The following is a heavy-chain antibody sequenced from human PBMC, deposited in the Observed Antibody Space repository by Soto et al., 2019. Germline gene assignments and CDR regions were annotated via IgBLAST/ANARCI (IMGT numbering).Heavy chain of an antibody. V-gene: IGHV3-30*18. J-gene: IGHJ6*02. CDR3: AKVIRADSTSSNFYYYSGLDV. CDR1: GFTFRTYG. Sequence: QVQLVESGGGVVQPGRSLRLSCAAYGFTFRTYGMHWIRQAPGKGLEWLAVISNNGINKYYADSVKGRFTISRDNSRDTLFLQMNSLRGEDTAIYYCAKVIRADSTSSNFYYYSGLDVWGQGTTVTVSS. CDR2: ISNNGINK. D-gene: IGHD6-6*01.